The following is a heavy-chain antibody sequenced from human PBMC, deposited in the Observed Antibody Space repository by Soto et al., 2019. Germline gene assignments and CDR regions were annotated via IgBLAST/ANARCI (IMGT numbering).Heavy chain of an antibody. CDR1: GFTVSSNY. CDR2: IYSGGST. Sequence: ESGGGLVQPGGSLRLSCAASGFTVSSNYMSWVRQAPGKGLDWVSLIYSGGSTYYADSVKGRFTISRDISKNTLYLQMNSLRAEDTAVYYCARVSAYDYELDYWGQGTLVTVSS. D-gene: IGHD5-12*01. V-gene: IGHV3-66*01. CDR3: ARVSAYDYELDY. J-gene: IGHJ4*02.